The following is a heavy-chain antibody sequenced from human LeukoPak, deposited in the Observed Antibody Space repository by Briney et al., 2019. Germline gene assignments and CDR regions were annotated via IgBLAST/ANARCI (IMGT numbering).Heavy chain of an antibody. J-gene: IGHJ6*03. D-gene: IGHD3-10*01. CDR1: GGTFSSYA. CDR2: IIPIFGTA. CDR3: ARVPPTILPQNYYYYYYMDV. Sequence: ASVKVSCKASGGTFSSYAISWVRQAPGQGLEWMGGIIPIFGTANYAQKFQGRVTITADKSTSTAYMELSSLRSEDTAVYYCARVPPTILPQNYYYYYYMDVWGKGTTVTVSS. V-gene: IGHV1-69*06.